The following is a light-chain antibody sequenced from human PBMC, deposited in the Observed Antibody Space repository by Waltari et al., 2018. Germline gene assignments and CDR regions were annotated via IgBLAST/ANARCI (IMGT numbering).Light chain of an antibody. CDR1: QSISSY. V-gene: IGKV1-39*01. CDR2: AAS. Sequence: DIQINQSPSSLSASVGERVNNTCRANQSISSYLNWYQQKPGKAPKLLIYAASSLQSGVPSRFSGSGSGTDFTLTISSLQPEDFATYYCQQSYSTPITFGQGTRLEIK. J-gene: IGKJ5*01. CDR3: QQSYSTPIT.